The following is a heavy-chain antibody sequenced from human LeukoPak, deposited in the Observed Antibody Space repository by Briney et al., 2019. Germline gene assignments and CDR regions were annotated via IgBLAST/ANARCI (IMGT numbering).Heavy chain of an antibody. D-gene: IGHD6-13*01. CDR3: ATGIAAAGFSWFDP. CDR1: GFTFSDYY. V-gene: IGHV3-11*01. CDR2: ISSSGSTI. Sequence: GGSLRLSCAASGFTFSDYYMSWIRQAPGKGLEWVSYISSSGSTIYYADSVKGRFTISRDNAKNSLYLQMNSLRAEDTAVYYCATGIAAAGFSWFDPWGQGTLVTVSS. J-gene: IGHJ5*02.